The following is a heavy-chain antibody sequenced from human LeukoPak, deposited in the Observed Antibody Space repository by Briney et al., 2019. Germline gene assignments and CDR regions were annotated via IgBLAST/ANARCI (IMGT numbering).Heavy chain of an antibody. CDR2: IKSKTDGGTT. Sequence: GGSLRLSCAASGFTFSNAWMSWVRQAPGKGLEWVGRIKSKTDGGTTDYAAPVKGRFTISRDDSKNTLYLQMNSLRAEDTAVYYCAKDGYSYGLGGDLDYWGQGTLVTVSS. V-gene: IGHV3-15*01. D-gene: IGHD5-18*01. CDR1: GFTFSNAW. CDR3: AKDGYSYGLGGDLDY. J-gene: IGHJ4*02.